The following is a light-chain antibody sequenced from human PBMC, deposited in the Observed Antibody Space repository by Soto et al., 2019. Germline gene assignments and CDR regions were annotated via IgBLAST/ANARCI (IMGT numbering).Light chain of an antibody. CDR1: QGISSA. V-gene: IGKV1-13*02. CDR2: DAS. Sequence: AIQLTQTPSSLSASVGDRVTITCRASQGISSALAWYQQKTGKAPKLLIYDASSLESGVPSRFSGSGSGTDFTLTISSLQPEDFATYYFQQFSSYPFTFGPGTKVDI. CDR3: QQFSSYPFT. J-gene: IGKJ3*01.